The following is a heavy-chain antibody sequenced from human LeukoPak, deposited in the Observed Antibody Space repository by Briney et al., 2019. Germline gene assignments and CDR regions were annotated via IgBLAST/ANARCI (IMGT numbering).Heavy chain of an antibody. D-gene: IGHD5-18*01. J-gene: IGHJ4*02. CDR3: ATGHSYGYDY. V-gene: IGHV3-74*01. CDR1: GLTFSDLW. CDR2: VKGDGRTT. Sequence: GGSLRLSCAASGLTFSDLWMHWVRQPPGKGLVWVALVKGDGRTTIYADSVKGRFTISRDNAKNTLYLQMNSLRADDSGVYYCATGHSYGYDYWGEGVLVTVSS.